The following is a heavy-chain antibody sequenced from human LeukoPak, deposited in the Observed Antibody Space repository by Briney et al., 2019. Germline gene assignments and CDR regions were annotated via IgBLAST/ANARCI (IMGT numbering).Heavy chain of an antibody. D-gene: IGHD1-26*01. J-gene: IGHJ4*02. CDR3: AKGGGAVGFDY. V-gene: IGHV1-2*02. CDR1: GYTFTDYY. CDR2: IDPNSGVT. Sequence: GASVKVSCTASGYTFTDYYMHWVRQAPGQGLEWMGWIDPNSGVTNYAQKFQDRVTMTRDTSISTAYMELSTLRSDDTAVYYCAKGGGAVGFDYWGQGTLVTVSS.